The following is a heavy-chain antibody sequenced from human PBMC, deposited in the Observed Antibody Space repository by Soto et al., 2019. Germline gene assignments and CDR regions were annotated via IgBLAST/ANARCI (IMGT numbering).Heavy chain of an antibody. CDR1: GFTFSSYA. CDR3: AKAWMDNARQRYFDH. Sequence: GSLRLSCAASGFTFSSYAMSWVRQAPGKGLEWVSAISGSGGGTYYADSVKGRFTISRDNSKNTLYLQINSLRAEDTAVYSCAKAWMDNARQRYFDHWGQGTLVTVSS. J-gene: IGHJ4*02. CDR2: ISGSGGGT. D-gene: IGHD5-12*01. V-gene: IGHV3-23*01.